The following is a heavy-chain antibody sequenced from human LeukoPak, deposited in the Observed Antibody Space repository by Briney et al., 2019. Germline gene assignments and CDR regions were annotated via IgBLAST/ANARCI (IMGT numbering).Heavy chain of an antibody. D-gene: IGHD3-3*01. CDR1: GFTFSSYA. CDR3: ARDAGVPGADFWSGYPRYYFDY. J-gene: IGHJ4*02. V-gene: IGHV3-64*01. CDR2: ISSNGGST. Sequence: GGSLRLSCAASGFTFSSYAMHWVRQAPGKGLEYVSAISSNGGSTYYANSVKGRFTISRDNSKNTLYLQMGSLRAEDMAVYYCARDAGVPGADFWSGYPRYYFDYWGQGTLVTVSS.